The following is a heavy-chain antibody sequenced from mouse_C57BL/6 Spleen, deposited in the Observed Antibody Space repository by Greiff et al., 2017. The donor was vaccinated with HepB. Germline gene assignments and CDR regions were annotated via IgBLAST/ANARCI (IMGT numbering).Heavy chain of an antibody. CDR2: IDPETGGT. CDR1: GYTFTDYE. J-gene: IGHJ4*01. V-gene: IGHV1-15*01. Sequence: VQFQQSGAELVRPGASVTLSCKASGYTFTDYEMHWVKQTPVHGLEWIGAIDPETGGTAYNQKFKGKAILTADKSSSTAYMELRSLTSEDSAVYYCTRDAMDYWGQGTSVTVSS. CDR3: TRDAMDY.